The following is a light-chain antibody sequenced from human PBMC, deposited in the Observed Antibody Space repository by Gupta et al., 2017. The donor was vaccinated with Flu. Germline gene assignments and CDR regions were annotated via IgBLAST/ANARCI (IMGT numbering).Light chain of an antibody. CDR2: GVS. V-gene: IGLV2-14*01. CDR3: SSKKSSSAIAL. Sequence: QSALSLPASVLGSTGQSNPFPCTGTSNDDGGYNFDSGNQQHPDKAPKLMIYGVSDRHSGVTNRFSGSKSGITATLTIAGLHADDEADYYCSSKKSSSAIALFGGGTRLTVL. CDR1: SNDDGGYNF. J-gene: IGLJ2*01.